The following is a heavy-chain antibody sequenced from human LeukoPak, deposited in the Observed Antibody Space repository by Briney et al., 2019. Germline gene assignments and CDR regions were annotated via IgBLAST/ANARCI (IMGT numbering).Heavy chain of an antibody. CDR1: GFTFTPYT. V-gene: IGHV3-21*01. J-gene: IGHJ6*03. CDR3: AREGDSNYYMDV. Sequence: PGGSLRLSCAASGFTFTPYTMNWVRQAPGKGLEWVSSISSSSSYIFYADSVKGRFTISRGNAKKSLYLQINSLRAEDTAMYYCAREGDSNYYMDVWGKGTTVTVSS. CDR2: ISSSSSYI. D-gene: IGHD6-13*01.